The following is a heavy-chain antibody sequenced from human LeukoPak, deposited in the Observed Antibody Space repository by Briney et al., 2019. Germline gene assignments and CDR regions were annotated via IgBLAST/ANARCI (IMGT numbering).Heavy chain of an antibody. V-gene: IGHV3-23*01. J-gene: IGHJ6*03. D-gene: IGHD3-10*01. Sequence: GGSLRLSCAASGFTFSTFAMIWVRQPPGKGLEWVSSIFPSGGEIHYADSVKGRFTISRDNSKNTLYLQMNSLRAEDTAVYYCARDHHYYGSGRYYYYYYMDVWGKGTTVTVSS. CDR2: IFPSGGEI. CDR3: ARDHHYYGSGRYYYYYYMDV. CDR1: GFTFSTFA.